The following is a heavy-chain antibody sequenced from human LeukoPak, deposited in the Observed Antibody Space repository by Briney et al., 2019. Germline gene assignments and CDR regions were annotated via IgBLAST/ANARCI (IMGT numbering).Heavy chain of an antibody. J-gene: IGHJ5*02. V-gene: IGHV1-18*01. CDR2: ISAYSGNT. CDR3: ARVSDGYNLAWFDP. Sequence: ASVKVSCKASGYTFTSYGISWARQAPGQGLEWMGWISAYSGNTNYAQNLQGRVTMTTDTYTSTAYMELRSLRSDDTAVYYCARVSDGYNLAWFDPWGQGTLVTVSS. CDR1: GYTFTSYG. D-gene: IGHD5-24*01.